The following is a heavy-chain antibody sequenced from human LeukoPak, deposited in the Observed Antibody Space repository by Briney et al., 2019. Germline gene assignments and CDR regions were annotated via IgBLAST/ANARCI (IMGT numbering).Heavy chain of an antibody. V-gene: IGHV4-59*01. CDR1: GGSISSYY. D-gene: IGHD5-12*01. Sequence: PSETLPLTCTVSGGSISSYYWSWIRQPPGKGLEWIGYIYYSGSTNYNPSLKSRVTISVDTSKNQFSLKLSSVTAADTAVYYCAILGYSGYDFYFDYWGQGTLVTVSS. J-gene: IGHJ4*02. CDR3: AILGYSGYDFYFDY. CDR2: IYYSGST.